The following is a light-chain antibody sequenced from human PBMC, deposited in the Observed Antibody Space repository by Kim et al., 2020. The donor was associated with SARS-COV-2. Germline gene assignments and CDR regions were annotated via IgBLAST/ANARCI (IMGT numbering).Light chain of an antibody. J-gene: IGLJ2*01. Sequence: SSELTQDPAVSVALGQTVRITCPGDSLRSYYASWYQQKPGQAPVLVIYGKNNRPSGIPDRFSGSSSGNTASLTITGAQAEDEADYYCNSRDSSGNILVFGGGTQLTVL. CDR2: GKN. CDR1: SLRSYY. V-gene: IGLV3-19*01. CDR3: NSRDSSGNILV.